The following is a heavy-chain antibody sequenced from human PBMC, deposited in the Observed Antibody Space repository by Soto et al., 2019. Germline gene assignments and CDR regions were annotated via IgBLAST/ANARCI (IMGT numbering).Heavy chain of an antibody. CDR2: ISYDGSNK. CDR3: AKVQYYDFWSGYYYRDDYYYYGMDV. D-gene: IGHD3-3*01. J-gene: IGHJ6*02. Sequence: GGSLRLSCAASGFTFSSYGMHWVRQAPGKGLEWVAVISYDGSNKYYADSVKGRFTISRDNSKNTLYLQMNSLRAEDTAVYYCAKVQYYDFWSGYYYRDDYYYYGMDVWGQGTTVTVSS. V-gene: IGHV3-30*18. CDR1: GFTFSSYG.